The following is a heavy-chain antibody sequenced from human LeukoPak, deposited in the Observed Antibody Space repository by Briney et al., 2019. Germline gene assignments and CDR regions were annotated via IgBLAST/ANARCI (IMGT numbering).Heavy chain of an antibody. CDR1: GFIFSDHY. CDR3: GTHAGRTGSGD. Sequence: GGSLRLSCVTSGFIFSDHYMSWIRQAPGKGLEWVGYISGSESDIPYEDSVKGRFTISRDNAKDSLYLQMNSLRADDTAVYYCGTHAGRTGSGDWGQGTLVTVSS. D-gene: IGHD3/OR15-3a*01. V-gene: IGHV3-11*01. CDR2: ISGSESDI. J-gene: IGHJ4*02.